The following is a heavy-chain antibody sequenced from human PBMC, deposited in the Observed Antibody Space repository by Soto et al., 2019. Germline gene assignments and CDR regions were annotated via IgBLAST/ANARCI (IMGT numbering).Heavy chain of an antibody. CDR1: GYTFTGYY. V-gene: IGHV1-2*02. CDR3: ARDFTKGYSDIVYFQH. J-gene: IGHJ1*01. Sequence: GSVKVSCKASGYTFTGYYMHWVRQAPGQGLEWMGWINPNSGGTNYAQKFQGRVTMTRDTSISTAYMELSRLRSDDTAVYYCARDFTKGYSDIVYFQHWGQGTLVTVSS. D-gene: IGHD2-15*01. CDR2: INPNSGGT.